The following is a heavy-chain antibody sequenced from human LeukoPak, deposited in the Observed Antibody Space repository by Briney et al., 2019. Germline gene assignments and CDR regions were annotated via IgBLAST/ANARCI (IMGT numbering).Heavy chain of an antibody. CDR2: INHSGST. Sequence: SETLSLTCAVYGGSFSGYYWSWIRQPPGEGLEWIGEINHSGSTNYNPSLKSRVTISVDTSKNQFSLKLSSVTAADTAVYYCARMGRMVRGVTDQDDYFDYWGQGTLVTVSS. V-gene: IGHV4-34*01. J-gene: IGHJ4*02. CDR3: ARMGRMVRGVTDQDDYFDY. CDR1: GGSFSGYY. D-gene: IGHD3-10*01.